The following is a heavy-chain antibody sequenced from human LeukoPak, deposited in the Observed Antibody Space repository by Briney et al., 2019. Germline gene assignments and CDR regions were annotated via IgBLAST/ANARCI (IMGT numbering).Heavy chain of an antibody. Sequence: GGSLRLSCAASGFTFSNAWMNWVRQAPGKGLEWVGHIKSKTAGGTADYAAPVKGRFSISRDDSQNTLYVQMNSLRTEDTGVYYCTHLGSSWYINDWGRGTLVTVSS. V-gene: IGHV3-15*01. D-gene: IGHD6-13*01. CDR3: THLGSSWYIND. J-gene: IGHJ4*02. CDR2: IKSKTAGGTA. CDR1: GFTFSNAW.